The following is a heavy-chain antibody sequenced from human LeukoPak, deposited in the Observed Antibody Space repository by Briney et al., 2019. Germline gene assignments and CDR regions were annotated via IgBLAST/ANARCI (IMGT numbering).Heavy chain of an antibody. D-gene: IGHD3-10*01. CDR1: GYTFTSYG. CDR3: ARDEHYYGSGTYYRRASTFDI. V-gene: IGHV1-18*04. Sequence: VSVKVSCKASGYTFTSYGISWVRQAPGQGLEWMGWISANNGYTNYAQKLQGRVTMTTDTSTTTAYMELTSLTSDDTAVYYCARDEHYYGSGTYYRRASTFDIWGQGTMVTVSS. J-gene: IGHJ3*02. CDR2: ISANNGYT.